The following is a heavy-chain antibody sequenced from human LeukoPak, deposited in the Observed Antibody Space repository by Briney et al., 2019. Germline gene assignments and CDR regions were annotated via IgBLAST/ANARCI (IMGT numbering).Heavy chain of an antibody. CDR1: GYTFSNYW. J-gene: IGHJ4*02. Sequence: GGSLRLSCAASGYTFSNYWMHWVRQTPGKGLVWVARINTDGNSPTYADSVKGRFTISRDNSKNTLYLQMNSLRVEDTAVYFCARDPGAFPYFFDYWGQGTLVTVSS. D-gene: IGHD4/OR15-4a*01. CDR3: ARDPGAFPYFFDY. V-gene: IGHV3-74*01. CDR2: INTDGNSP.